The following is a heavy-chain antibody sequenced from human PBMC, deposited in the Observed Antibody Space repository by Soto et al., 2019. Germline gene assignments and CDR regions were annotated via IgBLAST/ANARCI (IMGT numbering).Heavy chain of an antibody. D-gene: IGHD1-1*01. CDR1: GDSVSSNSAA. CDR2: TYYRSKWYN. J-gene: IGHJ6*02. CDR3: AREGPSTTGKLTGMDG. V-gene: IGHV6-1*01. Sequence: SQTLSLTCAISGDSVSSNSAAWNWIRQSPSRGLEWLGRTYYRSKWYNDYAVSVKSRITINPDTSENQFSLQLNSVTPEDTAVYYCAREGPSTTGKLTGMDGWGQGTTVTVSS.